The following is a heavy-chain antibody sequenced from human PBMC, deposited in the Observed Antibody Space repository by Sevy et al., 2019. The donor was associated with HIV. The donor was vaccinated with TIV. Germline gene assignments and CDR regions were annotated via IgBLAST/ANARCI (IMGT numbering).Heavy chain of an antibody. CDR1: GSTLTRLA. V-gene: IGHV1-24*01. Sequence: ASVKVSCKVSGSTLTRLAIHWVRQAPGKGPEWMGSFDPEDGETIYSQKFQGRVTMTEDTSTDTGYMELSSLRSEDTAVYYCATKKDYYDSSGSPFDDWGQRTLVTVSS. CDR3: ATKKDYYDSSGSPFDD. J-gene: IGHJ4*02. CDR2: FDPEDGET. D-gene: IGHD3-22*01.